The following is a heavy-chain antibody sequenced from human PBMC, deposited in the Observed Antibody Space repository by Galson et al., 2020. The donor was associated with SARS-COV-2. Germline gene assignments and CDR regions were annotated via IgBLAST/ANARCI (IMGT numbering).Heavy chain of an antibody. CDR3: AKDPLAHFXVVTVRGGFDY. Sequence: TGGSLRLSCAASGFIFRSYGMHWVRQAPGKGLEWVAFISYDGSNKYYADSVKGRFTVSRDSSKNMLFLQVNSLRAEDTAVYYCAKDPLAHFXVVTVRGGFDYWGQGTLVTVSS. CDR1: GFIFRSYG. CDR2: ISYDGSNK. D-gene: IGHD2-21*02. V-gene: IGHV3-30*18. J-gene: IGHJ4*02.